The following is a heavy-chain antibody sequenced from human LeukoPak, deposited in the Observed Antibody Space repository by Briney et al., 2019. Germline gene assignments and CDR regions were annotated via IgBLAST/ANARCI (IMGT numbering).Heavy chain of an antibody. CDR1: GFTFSTYA. CDR3: AKGQDGSSGYNSGGGDY. D-gene: IGHD6-19*01. CDR2: ISGSGAKT. J-gene: IGHJ4*02. V-gene: IGHV3-23*01. Sequence: PGGSLRLSCAASGFTFSTYAMNWVRQAPGKGLEWVSAISGSGAKTYYADFVKGRFTISRDNSKNTLYLQMNSLRAEDTAVYYCAKGQDGSSGYNSGGGDYWGQGTLVTVSS.